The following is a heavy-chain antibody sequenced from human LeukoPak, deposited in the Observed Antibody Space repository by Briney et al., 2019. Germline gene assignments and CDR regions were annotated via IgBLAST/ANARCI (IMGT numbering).Heavy chain of an antibody. D-gene: IGHD3-16*01. CDR1: GFTFSSYG. V-gene: IGHV3-33*01. Sequence: GRSLRLSCAASGFTFSSYGMHWGRQAPGKGLEWVAVIWFDGSNKFYADSVKGRFTISRDNSKNTLYLQMNSLRAEDTAVYYCARETDYPDALDFWGQGTMVTVSS. CDR3: ARETDYPDALDF. CDR2: IWFDGSNK. J-gene: IGHJ3*01.